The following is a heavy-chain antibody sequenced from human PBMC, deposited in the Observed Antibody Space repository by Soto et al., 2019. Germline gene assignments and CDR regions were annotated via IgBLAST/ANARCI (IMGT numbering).Heavy chain of an antibody. D-gene: IGHD6-19*01. V-gene: IGHV3-9*01. Sequence: DVQLVESGGGLVQPGRSLRLSCAASGFTFDDYAMHWVRQAPGKGLEWVSGISWNSGSIGYADSVKGRFTISRDNAKNSLYLQMNSLRAEDTALYYCAKASSGSSAPFFDYWGQGTLVTVSS. CDR1: GFTFDDYA. J-gene: IGHJ4*02. CDR3: AKASSGSSAPFFDY. CDR2: ISWNSGSI.